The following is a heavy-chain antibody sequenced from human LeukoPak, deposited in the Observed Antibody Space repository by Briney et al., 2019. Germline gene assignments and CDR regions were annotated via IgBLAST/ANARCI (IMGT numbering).Heavy chain of an antibody. CDR2: IHYTGTI. CDR1: EGAISGYY. J-gene: IGHJ4*02. CDR3: ARLADLGWPDY. Sequence: SDTLSLTCTVSEGAISGYYWTWIRQPPGKGLEWIAYIHYTGTIRYNPSVQSRVTISLDTSKNQFSLRLTSVTAADTAVYYCARLADLGWPDYWGQGTLVTVSS. D-gene: IGHD6-19*01. V-gene: IGHV4-59*08.